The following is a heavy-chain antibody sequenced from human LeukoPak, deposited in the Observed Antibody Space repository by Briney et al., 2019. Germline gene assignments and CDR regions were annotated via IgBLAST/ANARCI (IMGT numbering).Heavy chain of an antibody. CDR3: ARDSYDILTGYSY. CDR2: ISAYNGNT. J-gene: IGHJ4*02. V-gene: IGHV1-18*01. Sequence: ASVKVSCKASGYTFTSYGISWVRQAPGQGLEWMGWISAYNGNTNYAQKLQGRVTMTTDTSTSTAYVELRSLRSDDTAVYYCARDSYDILTGYSYWGQGTLVTVSS. D-gene: IGHD3-9*01. CDR1: GYTFTSYG.